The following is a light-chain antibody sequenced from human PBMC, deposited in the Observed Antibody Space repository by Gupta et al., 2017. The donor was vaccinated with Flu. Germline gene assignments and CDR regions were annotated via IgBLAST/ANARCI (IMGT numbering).Light chain of an antibody. Sequence: FVLTQPHSVPESPGKTVTISCTRSSVSIANNYVQWYQQRPGSAPTTVIYEDNHRHSGVPDLFSGSIDISSNSASLSISGLKTEDGADYYCQCYAGSNWVFGGGTKLTVL. CDR3: QCYAGSNWV. CDR2: EDN. V-gene: IGLV6-57*03. J-gene: IGLJ3*02. CDR1: SVSIANNY.